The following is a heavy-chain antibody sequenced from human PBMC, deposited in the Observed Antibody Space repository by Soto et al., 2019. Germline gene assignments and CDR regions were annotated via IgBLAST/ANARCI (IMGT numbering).Heavy chain of an antibody. Sequence: GGSLRLSCAASGFNFDDYSMHWVRQAPGKGLEWVSLINWDGSNTYYADSVKGRFTISRDNSKDTLYLQMHSLRSDDTAVYFCARGPITQTSFIDHWGQGTLVTVSS. J-gene: IGHJ4*02. CDR1: GFNFDDYS. V-gene: IGHV3-43*01. D-gene: IGHD1-20*01. CDR2: INWDGSNT. CDR3: ARGPITQTSFIDH.